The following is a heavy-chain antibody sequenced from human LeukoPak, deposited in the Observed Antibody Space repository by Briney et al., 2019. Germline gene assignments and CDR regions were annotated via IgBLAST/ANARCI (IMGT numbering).Heavy chain of an antibody. Sequence: PSETLSLTCTVSGGSISSGGYYWSWIRQPPGKGLEWIGYIYYTGNTNYNPSLKSRVTMSVDTSNNHFSLKLSSVTAADTAVYYCARLGGRGQIDYWGQGTLVTVSS. V-gene: IGHV4-61*08. D-gene: IGHD3-16*01. CDR1: GGSISSGGYY. CDR3: ARLGGRGQIDY. J-gene: IGHJ4*02. CDR2: IYYTGNT.